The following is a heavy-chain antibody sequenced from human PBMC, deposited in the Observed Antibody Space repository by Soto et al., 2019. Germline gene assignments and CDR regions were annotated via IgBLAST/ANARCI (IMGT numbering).Heavy chain of an antibody. CDR1: GYTFTNYY. Sequence: QVQLVQSGAEVKKPGASVRVSCKACGYTFTNYYIDWVRQAPGQGLEWVGIINPNGGITTYVQKFTCRLTMPRDTSTTTVYIKMSSLRSEDRLVYYCASASFTTVTNRLNDVFDVWGQGTMVTVSS. J-gene: IGHJ3*01. CDR2: INPNGGIT. CDR3: ASASFTTVTNRLNDVFDV. V-gene: IGHV1-46*01. D-gene: IGHD4-4*01.